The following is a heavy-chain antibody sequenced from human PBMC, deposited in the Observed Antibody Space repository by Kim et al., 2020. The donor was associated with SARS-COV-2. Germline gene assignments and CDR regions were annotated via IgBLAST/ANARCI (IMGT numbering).Heavy chain of an antibody. J-gene: IGHJ4*02. Sequence: SETLSLTCTVSGGSISSSSYYWGWIRQPPGKGLEWIGSIYYSGSTYYNPSLKSRVTISVDTSKNQFSLKLSSVTAADTAVYYCASSWFGELLFDYWGQGTLVTVSS. CDR2: IYYSGST. V-gene: IGHV4-39*01. CDR3: ASSWFGELLFDY. CDR1: GGSISSSSYY. D-gene: IGHD3-10*01.